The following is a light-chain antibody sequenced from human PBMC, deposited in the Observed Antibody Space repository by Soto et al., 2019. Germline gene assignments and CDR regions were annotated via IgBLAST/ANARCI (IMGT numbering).Light chain of an antibody. Sequence: DIQMTQSPSSLSASVGDRVTITCRASQSISSYLNWYQQKPGKAPKLLIYAASSLQSGVPSRFSGSGSGTDFTLTISSLQPEDFATYYCQHSSSTPLNFGGGTKVEIK. CDR2: AAS. V-gene: IGKV1-39*01. CDR3: QHSSSTPLN. CDR1: QSISSY. J-gene: IGKJ4*01.